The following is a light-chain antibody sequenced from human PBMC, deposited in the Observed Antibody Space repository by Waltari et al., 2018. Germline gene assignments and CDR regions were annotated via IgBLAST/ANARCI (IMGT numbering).Light chain of an antibody. CDR1: QSIGST. J-gene: IGKJ2*01. CDR3: HQSSVLPYT. CDR2: FSS. V-gene: IGKV6-21*02. Sequence: EIVLTQSPDFQSVAPKEKVTITCRASQSIGSTLHWYQQKPDQSPKLLIKFSSQSISGVPSRFSGSGSGTDFTLTISSLEAEDAATYYCHQSSVLPYTFGQGAKLEIK.